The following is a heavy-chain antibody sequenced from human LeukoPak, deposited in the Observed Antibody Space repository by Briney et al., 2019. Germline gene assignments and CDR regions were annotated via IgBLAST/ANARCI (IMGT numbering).Heavy chain of an antibody. Sequence: PGGSLRLSCAASGFTFSDYYMGWIRQAPGKGLEWLSYIGGSGSIIFYADSVKGRFTTSRDNAKNSLFLQMNSLRAEDTAVYYCGRDFGLIGTKRSFDLWGQGTMVTVSS. J-gene: IGHJ3*01. CDR1: GFTFSDYY. V-gene: IGHV3-11*01. D-gene: IGHD1-7*01. CDR3: GRDFGLIGTKRSFDL. CDR2: IGGSGSII.